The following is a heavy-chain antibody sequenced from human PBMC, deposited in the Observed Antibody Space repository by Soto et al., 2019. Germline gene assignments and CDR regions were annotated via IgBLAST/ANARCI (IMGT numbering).Heavy chain of an antibody. CDR1: GFSFSSYT. J-gene: IGHJ4*02. CDR2: IHNNSGRK. V-gene: IGHV3-23*01. Sequence: GGSLRLSCAAPGFSFSSYTMNWVRQAPGKGLEWVSSIHNNSGRKYYADSVKGRFTISRDNSKNTLFLQMNSLKAEDTAVYFCAKDGDYEYFDYWGQGAQVTVSS. D-gene: IGHD3-22*01. CDR3: AKDGDYEYFDY.